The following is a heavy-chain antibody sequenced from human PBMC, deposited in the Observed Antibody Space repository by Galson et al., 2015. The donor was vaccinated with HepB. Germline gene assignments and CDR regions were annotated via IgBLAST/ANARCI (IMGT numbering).Heavy chain of an antibody. V-gene: IGHV1-46*01. J-gene: IGHJ6*02. CDR3: ARDGGNYSSSFYYYYYGMDV. CDR2: INPSGGST. CDR1: GYTFTSYY. Sequence: SVKVSCKASGYTFTSYYMHWVRQAPGQGLEWMGIINPSGGSTSYAQKFQGRVTMTRDTSTSTVYMELSSLRSEDTAVYYCARDGGNYSSSFYYYYYGMDVWGQGTTVTVSS. D-gene: IGHD6-6*01.